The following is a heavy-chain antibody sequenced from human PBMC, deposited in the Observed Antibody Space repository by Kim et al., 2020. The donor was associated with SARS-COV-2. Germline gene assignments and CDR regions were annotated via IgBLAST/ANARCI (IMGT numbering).Heavy chain of an antibody. Sequence: YYADSVKGRFNISGDNAQNSLFLQMNGLRAEDTAVYYCVRAWRGPTFGYHYWGQGTLVTVTA. D-gene: IGHD5-18*01. J-gene: IGHJ4*02. CDR3: VRAWRGPTFGYHY. V-gene: IGHV3-48*04.